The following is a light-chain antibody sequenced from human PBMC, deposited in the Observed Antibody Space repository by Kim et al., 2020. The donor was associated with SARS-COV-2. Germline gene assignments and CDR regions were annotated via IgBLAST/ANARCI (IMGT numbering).Light chain of an antibody. J-gene: IGLJ2*01. CDR2: EVS. CDR1: GSDVGGYNY. V-gene: IGLV2-8*01. CDR3: SSYAGSNNLV. Sequence: GQSITISCTETGSDVGGYNYVSWYQQHPGKAPKLLFYEVSKRPSGVPARFSGSKSGNTASLTVSGLQAEDEADYYCSSYAGSNNLVFGGGTQLTVL.